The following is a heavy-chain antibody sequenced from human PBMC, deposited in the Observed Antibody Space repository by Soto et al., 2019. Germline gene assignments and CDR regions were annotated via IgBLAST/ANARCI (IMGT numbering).Heavy chain of an antibody. CDR1: GFTFSSYG. D-gene: IGHD3-3*01. V-gene: IGHV3-33*01. J-gene: IGHJ4*02. CDR3: ARDLIPGTNYDFWSGYPSPFDY. CDR2: IWYDGSNK. Sequence: ESGGGVVQPGRSLRLSCAASGFTFSSYGMHWVRQAPGKGLEWVAVIWYDGSNKYYADSVKGRFTISRDNSKNTLYLQMNSLRAEDTAVYYCARDLIPGTNYDFWSGYPSPFDYWGQGTLVTVSS.